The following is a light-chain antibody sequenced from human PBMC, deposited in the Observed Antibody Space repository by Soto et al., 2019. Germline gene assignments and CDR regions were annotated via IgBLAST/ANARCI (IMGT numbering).Light chain of an antibody. CDR1: QSISSW. J-gene: IGKJ2*01. V-gene: IGKV1-5*01. CDR2: DAS. Sequence: DIQMTQSPSTLSASVGDRVTITCRASQSISSWLAWYQQKPGKAPKLLIYDASSLESGVPSRFSGSGSATEFTLPISSLQPDDFATYYCQQYNSYSPRYTFGQGTKLEIK. CDR3: QQYNSYSPRYT.